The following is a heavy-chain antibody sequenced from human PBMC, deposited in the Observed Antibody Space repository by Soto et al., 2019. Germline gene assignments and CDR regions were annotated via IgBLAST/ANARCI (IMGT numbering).Heavy chain of an antibody. CDR2: ISGSGGST. J-gene: IGHJ4*02. CDR1: GFTFSSYA. CDR3: AKGANYYDSSGYPTPFDY. D-gene: IGHD3-22*01. V-gene: IGHV3-23*01. Sequence: LRLSCAASGFTFSSYAMSWVRQAPGKGLEWVSAISGSGGSTYYADSVKGRFTISRDNSKNTLYLQMNSLRAEDTAVYYCAKGANYYDSSGYPTPFDYWGQGTLVTVSS.